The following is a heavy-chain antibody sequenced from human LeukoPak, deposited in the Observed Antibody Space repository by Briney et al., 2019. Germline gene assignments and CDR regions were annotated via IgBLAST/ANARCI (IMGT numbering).Heavy chain of an antibody. J-gene: IGHJ4*02. Sequence: GGSLRLSCAASGFTFGVYYMTWIRQAPGRGLEPLSFISPAGDIIKSVATVKSRFPRSQDSAKSSRYLEMSSLRAGDSTVYYGAMTHWAAPAHGGQGTLVTVS. CDR2: ISPAGDII. CDR3: AMTHWAAPAH. CDR1: GFTFGVYY. V-gene: IGHV3-11*01. D-gene: IGHD3-16*01.